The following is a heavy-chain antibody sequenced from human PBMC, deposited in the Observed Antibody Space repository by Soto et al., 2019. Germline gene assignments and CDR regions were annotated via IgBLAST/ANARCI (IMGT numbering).Heavy chain of an antibody. CDR2: INPSGGST. CDR3: ARDAATVTTLDY. D-gene: IGHD4-17*01. CDR1: GYTFTSYY. V-gene: IGHV1-46*03. Sequence: GSVKVSCKASGYTFTSYYMHWVRQAPGQWLEWMGIINPSGGSTSYAQKFQGRVTMTRDTSTSTVYMELSSLRSEDTAVYYCARDAATVTTLDYWGQGTLVTVSS. J-gene: IGHJ4*02.